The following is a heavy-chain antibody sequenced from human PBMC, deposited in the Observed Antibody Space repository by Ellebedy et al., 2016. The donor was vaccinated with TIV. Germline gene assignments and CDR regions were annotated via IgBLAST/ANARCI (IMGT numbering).Heavy chain of an antibody. CDR2: IYDMGGIGST. CDR3: ARGGMGYYSYGMDV. CDR1: GASVSTSY. V-gene: IGHV4-59*02. D-gene: IGHD3-16*01. Sequence: MPSETLSLTCTVSGASVSTSYWSWIRQAPGRGLEWIGYIYDMGGIGSTNYIPSLKSRVIISGDTSKNQLSLSLTSLTAADTAGYYCARGGMGYYSYGMDVWGQGTTVTVSS. J-gene: IGHJ6*02.